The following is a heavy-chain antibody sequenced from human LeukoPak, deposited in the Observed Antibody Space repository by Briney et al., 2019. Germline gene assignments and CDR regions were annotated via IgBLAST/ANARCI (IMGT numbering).Heavy chain of an antibody. CDR2: IVVGSGNT. Sequence: SVKVSCKASGFTFTSSAVQWVRQARGQRLEWIGWIVVGSGNTNYAQKFQERVTITRDMSTSTAYMELSSLRSEDTAVYYCTASPDYYDSSGYSYYFDYWGQGTLVTVSS. D-gene: IGHD3-22*01. V-gene: IGHV1-58*01. CDR1: GFTFTSSA. CDR3: TASPDYYDSSGYSYYFDY. J-gene: IGHJ4*02.